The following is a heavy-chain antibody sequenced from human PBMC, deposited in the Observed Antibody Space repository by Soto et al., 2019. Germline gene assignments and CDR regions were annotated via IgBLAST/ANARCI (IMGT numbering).Heavy chain of an antibody. J-gene: IGHJ4*02. V-gene: IGHV1-2*04. D-gene: IGHD4-17*01. Sequence: ASVNVSCKASGYTFTGYYMHWVRQAPGQGLEWMGWINPNSGGTNYAQKFQGWVTMTRDTSISTAYMELSRLRSDDTAVYYCARDVGPYYGDILDTPDYWGQGTLVTVSS. CDR1: GYTFTGYY. CDR2: INPNSGGT. CDR3: ARDVGPYYGDILDTPDY.